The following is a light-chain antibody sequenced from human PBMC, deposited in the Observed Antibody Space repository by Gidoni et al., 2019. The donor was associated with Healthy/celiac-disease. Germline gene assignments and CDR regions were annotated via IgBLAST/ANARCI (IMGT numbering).Light chain of an antibody. J-gene: IGLJ2*01. CDR1: KLGDKY. CDR3: QAWDSSTAV. Sequence: SYELTQPPSVSVSPGQTASITCSGDKLGDKYACWYQQKPGQSTVLVIYQDSKRPSGIPARFSGSNSGNTATLTISGTHAMDEADYYCQAWDSSTAVFGGGTKLTVL. V-gene: IGLV3-1*01. CDR2: QDS.